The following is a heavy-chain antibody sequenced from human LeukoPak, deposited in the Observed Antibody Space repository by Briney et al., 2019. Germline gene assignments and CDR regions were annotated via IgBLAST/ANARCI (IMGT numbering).Heavy chain of an antibody. J-gene: IGHJ3*02. CDR1: GYTFTGYY. V-gene: IGHV1-2*02. CDR2: INPNSGGT. Sequence: SVKVSCKASGYTFTGYYMHWVRQAPGQGLEWMGWINPNSGGTSYEQKFQGRVTMNSDTSISTAYMELSRLRSDDTAVYFCARAGGGYSSGWGAFDIWGQGTMVTVSS. CDR3: ARAGGGYSSGWGAFDI. D-gene: IGHD5-18*01.